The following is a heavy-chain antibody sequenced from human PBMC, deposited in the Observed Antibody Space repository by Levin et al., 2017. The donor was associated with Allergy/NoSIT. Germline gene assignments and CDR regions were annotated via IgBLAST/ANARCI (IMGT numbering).Heavy chain of an antibody. CDR2: IYSGGST. J-gene: IGHJ3*02. Sequence: GESLKISCAASGFTVSSNYMSWVRQAPGKGLEWVSVIYSGGSTYYADSVKGRFTISRDNSKNTLYLQMNSLRAEDTAVYYCARSNGILLDDAFDIWGQGTMVTVSS. D-gene: IGHD2-8*02. V-gene: IGHV3-53*01. CDR3: ARSNGILLDDAFDI. CDR1: GFTVSSNY.